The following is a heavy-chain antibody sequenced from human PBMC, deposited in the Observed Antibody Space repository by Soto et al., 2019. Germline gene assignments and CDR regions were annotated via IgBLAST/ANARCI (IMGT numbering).Heavy chain of an antibody. CDR3: ASLRPVVVPAARGSGWSGWFDP. D-gene: IGHD2-2*01. CDR2: IYYSGST. Sequence: LSLTWTVSGGSISSGGYYWSWIRQHPGKGLEWIGYIYYSGSTYYNPSLKSRVTISVDTSKNQFSLKLSSVTAADTAVYYCASLRPVVVPAARGSGWSGWFDPWGQGTLVTVSS. J-gene: IGHJ5*02. CDR1: GGSISSGGYY. V-gene: IGHV4-31*02.